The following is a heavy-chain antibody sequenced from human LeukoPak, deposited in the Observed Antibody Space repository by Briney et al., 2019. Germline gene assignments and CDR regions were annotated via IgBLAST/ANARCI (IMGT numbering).Heavy chain of an antibody. V-gene: IGHV3-20*04. D-gene: IGHD4-17*01. J-gene: IGHJ6*03. Sequence: RPGGSLRLSCGASGFTFDDYGMSWVRQAPGKGLEWVSGINWSGGSTGYADSVKGRFTISRDNAKNSLYLQMNSLRAEDTALYYCARIHDYGDYGGYYYMDVWGKGTTVTVSS. CDR3: ARIHDYGDYGGYYYMDV. CDR2: INWSGGST. CDR1: GFTFDDYG.